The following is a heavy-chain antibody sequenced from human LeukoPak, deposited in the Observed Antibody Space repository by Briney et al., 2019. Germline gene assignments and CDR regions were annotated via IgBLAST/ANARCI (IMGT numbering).Heavy chain of an antibody. Sequence: GESLKISCKGSGYSFTSYWIGWVRQMPGKGLEWMGIIYPGDSDTRYSPSFQGQVTISADKSISTVYLQWSSLKASDTAMYYCARQIAAAGNNFDYWGQGTLVTVSS. D-gene: IGHD6-13*01. CDR3: ARQIAAAGNNFDY. CDR2: IYPGDSDT. V-gene: IGHV5-51*01. J-gene: IGHJ4*02. CDR1: GYSFTSYW.